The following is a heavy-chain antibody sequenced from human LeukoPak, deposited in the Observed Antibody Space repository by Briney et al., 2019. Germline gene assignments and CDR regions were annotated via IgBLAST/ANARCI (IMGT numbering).Heavy chain of an antibody. J-gene: IGHJ4*02. Sequence: ASVKVSCKASGYTFTDHTMHWLRQAPGQRLDRMGWINGGSGNTKYSPEFQGRVTITRDTSASTAYMELSSLRSEDTAVYYCANPRYDSSGYYYVDWGQGTLVTVSS. CDR3: ANPRYDSSGYYYVD. D-gene: IGHD3-22*01. CDR1: GYTFTDHT. V-gene: IGHV1-3*01. CDR2: INGGSGNT.